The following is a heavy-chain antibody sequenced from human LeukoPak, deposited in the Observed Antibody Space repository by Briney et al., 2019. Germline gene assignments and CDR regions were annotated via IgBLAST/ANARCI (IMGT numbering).Heavy chain of an antibody. J-gene: IGHJ3*02. CDR3: ARDVVVVVAATPSGVVDAFDI. Sequence: SETLSLTCTVSGGSISSYYWSWIRQPAGKGLEWIGRIYTSGSTNYNPSLKSRVTMSVDTSKNQFSLKLSSVTAADTAVYYCARDVVVVVAATPSGVVDAFDIWGQGRMVTVSS. D-gene: IGHD2-15*01. V-gene: IGHV4-4*07. CDR1: GGSISSYY. CDR2: IYTSGST.